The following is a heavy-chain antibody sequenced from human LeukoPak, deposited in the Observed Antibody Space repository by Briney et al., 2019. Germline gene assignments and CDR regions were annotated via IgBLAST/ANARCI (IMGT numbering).Heavy chain of an antibody. CDR1: GFTFSSYA. V-gene: IGHV3-30-3*01. Sequence: GGSLRLSCAASGFTFSSYAMHWVRQAPGKGLEWVAVISYDGSNKYYADSVKGRFTISRDNSKNTLYLQMNSLRAEDTAVYYCARGYGTMVRGVPYYGMDVWGQGTMVTVSS. J-gene: IGHJ6*02. CDR3: ARGYGTMVRGVPYYGMDV. D-gene: IGHD3-10*01. CDR2: ISYDGSNK.